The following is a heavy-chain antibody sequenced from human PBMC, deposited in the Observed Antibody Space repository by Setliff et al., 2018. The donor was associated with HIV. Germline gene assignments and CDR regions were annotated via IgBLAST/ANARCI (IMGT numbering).Heavy chain of an antibody. CDR2: MYTSGST. Sequence: SETLSLTCTVSGGSISSGTYHWSWIRQPAGKGLEWIGHMYTSGSTKYNPSLKSRVTISVDGSKNQFSLKLRAETAADTAVYYCARGFEGFDSWGQGTLVTVSS. J-gene: IGHJ4*02. V-gene: IGHV4-61*09. CDR1: GGSISSGTYH. CDR3: ARGFEGFDS. D-gene: IGHD3-3*01.